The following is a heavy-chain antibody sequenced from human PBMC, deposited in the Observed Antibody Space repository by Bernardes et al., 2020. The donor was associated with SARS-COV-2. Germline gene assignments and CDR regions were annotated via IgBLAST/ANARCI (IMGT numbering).Heavy chain of an antibody. CDR3: ARGTYYYDSSAMAFDY. CDR1: GFTVSSNY. J-gene: IGHJ4*02. D-gene: IGHD3-22*01. CDR2: IYSGGST. V-gene: IGHV3-66*01. Sequence: GGSLRLSCAASGFTVSSNYMSWVRQAPGKGLEWVSVIYSGGSTYYADSVKGRFTISRDNSKNTLYLQMNSLRAEDTAVYYCARGTYYYDSSAMAFDYWGQGTLVTVSS.